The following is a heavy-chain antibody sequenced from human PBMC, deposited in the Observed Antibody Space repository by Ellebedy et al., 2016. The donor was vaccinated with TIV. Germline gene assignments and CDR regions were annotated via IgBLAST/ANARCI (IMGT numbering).Heavy chain of an antibody. Sequence: GESLKISCTASGYSFTSYWIGWVRQMPGKGLEWMGIIYPGDSDTSYSPSFQGQVTISADKSITTAYLQWSSLKASDTAMYYCARREDYYDSSGYYSQILDYWGQGTLVTVSS. CDR3: ARREDYYDSSGYYSQILDY. J-gene: IGHJ4*02. D-gene: IGHD3-22*01. V-gene: IGHV5-51*01. CDR2: IYPGDSDT. CDR1: GYSFTSYW.